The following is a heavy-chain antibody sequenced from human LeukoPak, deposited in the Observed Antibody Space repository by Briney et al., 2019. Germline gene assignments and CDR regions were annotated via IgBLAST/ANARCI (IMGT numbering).Heavy chain of an antibody. CDR3: AQEAAGTNWFDP. J-gene: IGHJ5*02. D-gene: IGHD6-13*01. CDR1: GFTFSSYG. V-gene: IGHV3-33*08. Sequence: GGSLRLSCAASGFTFSSYGMHWVRQAPGKGLEWVAVIWYGGSNKYYADSVKGRFTISRDNSKNTLYLQMNSLGAEDTAVYYCAQEAAGTNWFDPWGQGTLVTVSS. CDR2: IWYGGSNK.